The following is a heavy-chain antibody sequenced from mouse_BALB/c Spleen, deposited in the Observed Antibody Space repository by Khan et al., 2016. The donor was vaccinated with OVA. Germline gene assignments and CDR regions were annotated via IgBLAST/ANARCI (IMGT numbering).Heavy chain of an antibody. CDR2: ISTYYGDA. V-gene: IGHV1S137*01. J-gene: IGHJ3*01. CDR3: ERGGGGDRFVY. Sequence: VQLQESGAELVRPGVSVKISCKGSGYTFTDFTMHWVKQSHAKSLEWIGVISTYYGDATYNQKFEGKATMTVDKSSSTAYMELARLTSEDSAIFNRERGGGGDRFVYWGQGTLVTVSA. CDR1: GYTFTDFT.